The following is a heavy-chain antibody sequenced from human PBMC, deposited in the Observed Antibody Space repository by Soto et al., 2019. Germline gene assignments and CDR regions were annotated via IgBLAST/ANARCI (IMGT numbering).Heavy chain of an antibody. V-gene: IGHV5-51*01. Sequence: GESLKISCKGSGYSFTSYWIGWVRQMPGKGLEWMGIIYPGDSDTRYSPSFQGQVTISADKSISTAYLQWSSLKASDTAMYYCASVSIAVDGMRYNWFDTWGQGTLVTVSS. J-gene: IGHJ5*02. CDR2: IYPGDSDT. CDR3: ASVSIAVDGMRYNWFDT. D-gene: IGHD6-19*01. CDR1: GYSFTSYW.